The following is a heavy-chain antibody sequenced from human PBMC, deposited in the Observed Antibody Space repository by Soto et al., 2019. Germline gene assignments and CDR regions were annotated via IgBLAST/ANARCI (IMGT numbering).Heavy chain of an antibody. D-gene: IGHD2-15*01. CDR1: GGSISSYY. J-gene: IGHJ5*02. Sequence: SETLSLTCTVSGGSISSYYWSWIRQPPGKGLEWIGYIYYSGSTNYNPSLKSRVTISVDTSKNQFSLKLSSVTAADTAVYYCARAGGWHRDEKNWFDPWGQGTLVTVSS. CDR3: ARAGGWHRDEKNWFDP. CDR2: IYYSGST. V-gene: IGHV4-59*01.